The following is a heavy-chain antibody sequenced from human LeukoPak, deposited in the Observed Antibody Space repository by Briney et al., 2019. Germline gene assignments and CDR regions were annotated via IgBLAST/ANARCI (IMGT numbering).Heavy chain of an antibody. D-gene: IGHD2-21*02. V-gene: IGHV3-23*01. J-gene: IGHJ4*02. Sequence: GGSLRLSCAASGLNFSNHAMSWVRQTPGKGLEWVSAISGGGDITYYADSVTGRFTISRDNSKDTLFLQMHSLRPGDTAVYYCVREDTPATANYWGQGTLVTISS. CDR3: VREDTPATANY. CDR2: ISGGGDIT. CDR1: GLNFSNHA.